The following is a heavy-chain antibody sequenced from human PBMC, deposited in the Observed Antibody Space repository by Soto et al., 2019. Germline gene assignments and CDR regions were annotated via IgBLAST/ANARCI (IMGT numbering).Heavy chain of an antibody. J-gene: IGHJ6*02. CDR3: AREGAAPYYYYGMDV. CDR2: IYSSGST. Sequence: QVQLQESGPGLVKPSQTLSLTCTVSGGSISSGGYFWSWIRQHPGKGLEWFGFIYSSGSTDYNPSLKGRVTISVDTSKNQFSLKLSSVTAADTAVYYCAREGAAPYYYYGMDVWGQGTTVIVSS. D-gene: IGHD6-6*01. V-gene: IGHV4-31*03. CDR1: GGSISSGGYF.